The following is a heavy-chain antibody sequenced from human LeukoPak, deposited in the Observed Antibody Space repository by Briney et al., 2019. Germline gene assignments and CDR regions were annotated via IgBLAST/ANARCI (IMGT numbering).Heavy chain of an antibody. CDR1: GFTFSSYA. Sequence: GRSLRLSCAASGFTFSSYAMHWVRQAPGKGLEWVAVISYDGSNKYYADSVKGRFTISRDNSKNTLYLQMNSLRAEDTAVYYCAREPPHQPNWFDPWGQGTLVTVSS. CDR2: ISYDGSNK. D-gene: IGHD2-2*01. J-gene: IGHJ5*02. V-gene: IGHV3-30-3*01. CDR3: AREPPHQPNWFDP.